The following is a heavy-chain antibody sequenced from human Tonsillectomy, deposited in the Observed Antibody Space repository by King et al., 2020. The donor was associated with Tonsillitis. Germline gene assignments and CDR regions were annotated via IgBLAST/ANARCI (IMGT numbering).Heavy chain of an antibody. J-gene: IGHJ2*01. CDR1: GFTFSTYS. CDR3: AREGVTNWYFDL. CDR2: ITSGNNYI. V-gene: IGHV3-21*01. Sequence: EVQLVESGGGLVKPGGSLRLSCAASGFTFSTYSMNWVRQAPGKGLEWVSSITSGNNYICYADSVKGRFTLSRDNAKNALYLQMNSLRAEDTAVYYCAREGVTNWYFDLWGRGTLVTVAS. D-gene: IGHD2-21*02.